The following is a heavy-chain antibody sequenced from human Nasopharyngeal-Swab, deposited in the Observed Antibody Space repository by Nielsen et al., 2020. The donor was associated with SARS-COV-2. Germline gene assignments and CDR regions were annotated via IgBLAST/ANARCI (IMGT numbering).Heavy chain of an antibody. CDR3: ARGGSGYYSRLDY. V-gene: IGHV4-61*01. CDR1: GGSVSSESYY. J-gene: IGHJ4*02. Sequence: SETLSLTCTVSGGSVSSESYYWTWVRQSPGKGLDWIGYIYYSGSSSYNPSLKSRVTISVDTSKNQFSLKLSSVTAADTAVYYCARGGSGYYSRLDYWGQGTLVTVSS. D-gene: IGHD3-22*01. CDR2: IYYSGSS.